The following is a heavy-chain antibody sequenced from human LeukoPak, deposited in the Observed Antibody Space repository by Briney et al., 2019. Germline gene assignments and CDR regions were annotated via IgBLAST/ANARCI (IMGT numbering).Heavy chain of an antibody. CDR1: GYSISSGYY. J-gene: IGHJ5*02. V-gene: IGHV4-38-2*02. Sequence: SETLSLTCTVSGYSISSGYYWGWIRQPPGKGLEWIGSIYHSGSTYYNPSLKSRVTISVDTSKNQFSLKLSSVTAADTAVYYCARYGVSHWFDPWGQGTLVTVSS. CDR2: IYHSGST. CDR3: ARYGVSHWFDP. D-gene: IGHD4-17*01.